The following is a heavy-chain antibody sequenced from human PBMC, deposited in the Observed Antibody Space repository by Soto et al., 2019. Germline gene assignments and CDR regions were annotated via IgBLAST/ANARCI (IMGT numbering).Heavy chain of an antibody. CDR2: IIPIFGTP. CDR3: AGRCDGTNCLAHFDY. CDR1: GGTFNNYV. J-gene: IGHJ4*02. Sequence: WASVKVSCKASGGTFNNYVINWVRQAPRQGLEWMAGIIPIFGTPNYAQKFQGRVTITADKSTSTAYMELNSLRSEDTAVYYCAGRCDGTNCLAHFDYWGQGTLVTVSS. V-gene: IGHV1-69*06. D-gene: IGHD2-2*01.